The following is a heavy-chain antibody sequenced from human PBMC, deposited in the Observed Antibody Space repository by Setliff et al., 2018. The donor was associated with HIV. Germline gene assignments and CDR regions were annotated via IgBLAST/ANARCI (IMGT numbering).Heavy chain of an antibody. J-gene: IGHJ4*02. Sequence: GGSLRLSCADSGFTFSSYWMSWVRQAPGKGLEWVANIKQDGSEKYYVDSVKGRFTISRGNAKNSLYLQMNSLRAEDTAVYYCARGGDRQQLVLIDYWGQGTLVTVSS. D-gene: IGHD6-13*01. CDR1: GFTFSSYW. CDR2: IKQDGSEK. CDR3: ARGGDRQQLVLIDY. V-gene: IGHV3-7*03.